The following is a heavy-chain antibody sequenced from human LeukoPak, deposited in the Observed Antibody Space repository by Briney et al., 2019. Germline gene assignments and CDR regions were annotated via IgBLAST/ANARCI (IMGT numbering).Heavy chain of an antibody. CDR3: TRGYSSGWSPFDY. J-gene: IGHJ4*02. V-gene: IGHV3-23*01. CDR1: GFTISSYY. Sequence: PGGSLRLSCAASGFTISSYYMSWVRQAPGKGLEWVSGISVSAGITRYTDSVKGRFAISTDDPENTVYLQMNSLRVEDTALYYCTRGYSSGWSPFDYWGQGTLVTVSS. CDR2: ISVSAGIT. D-gene: IGHD6-19*01.